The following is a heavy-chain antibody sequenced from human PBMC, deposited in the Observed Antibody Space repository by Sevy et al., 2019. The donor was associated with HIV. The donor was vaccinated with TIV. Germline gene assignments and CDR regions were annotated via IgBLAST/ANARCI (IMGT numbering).Heavy chain of an antibody. D-gene: IGHD6-19*01. V-gene: IGHV4-59*01. CDR2: IYYSGST. CDR1: GGSISSYY. J-gene: IGHJ5*02. Sequence: SETLSLTCTVSGGSISSYYWSWIRQPPGKGLEWIGYIYYSGSTNYNPSLKSRVTISVDTSKNQFSLKLSSVTAADTAVYYCARDPSSGWYWFDPWGQGTLVTVSS. CDR3: ARDPSSGWYWFDP.